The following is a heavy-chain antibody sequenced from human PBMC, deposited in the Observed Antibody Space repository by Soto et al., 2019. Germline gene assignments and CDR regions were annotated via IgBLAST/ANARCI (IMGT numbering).Heavy chain of an antibody. J-gene: IGHJ6*02. CDR2: INHSGST. V-gene: IGHV4-61*01. CDR3: ARRPYCSSTSCYGYYYYGMDV. D-gene: IGHD2-2*01. CDR1: GGSVSSGSYY. Sequence: TLSLTCTVSGGSVSSGSYYWTWIRQPPGKGLEWLGYINHSGSTNYNPSLKSRVTISVDTSKNQFSLKLSSVTAADTAVYYCARRPYCSSTSCYGYYYYGMDVWGQGTTVTVSS.